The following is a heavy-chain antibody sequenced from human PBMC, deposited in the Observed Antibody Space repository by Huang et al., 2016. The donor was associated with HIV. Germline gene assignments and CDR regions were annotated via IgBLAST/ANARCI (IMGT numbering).Heavy chain of an antibody. CDR2: ISHDGRHT. CDR1: GSIFNNYV. V-gene: IGHV3-30*03. CDR3: ARGYSYGYSRDYFDY. J-gene: IGHJ4*02. Sequence: QVQLVESGGGVFQLGRSLRLSCAASGSIFNNYVMHWLCQAPGKGLEWVVIISHDGRHTYYIDAVKGRFTISRDNSKNTLYLQTNSLRPEDTAVYYCARGYSYGYSRDYFDYWGQGTLVTVSS. D-gene: IGHD5-18*01.